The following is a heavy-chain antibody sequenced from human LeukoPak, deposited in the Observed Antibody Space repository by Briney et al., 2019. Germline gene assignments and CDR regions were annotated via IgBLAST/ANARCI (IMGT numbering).Heavy chain of an antibody. V-gene: IGHV5-51*01. J-gene: IGHJ6*02. CDR3: ARVSYYYDSSGSLSYYYYGMDV. D-gene: IGHD3-22*01. CDR1: GYSFTSYW. CDR2: IYPGDSDT. Sequence: GDSLKISCKGSGYSFTSYWIGWVRQMPGKGLEWMGIIYPGDSDTRYSPSFQGQVTISADKSISTAYLQWSSLKASDTAMYYCARVSYYYDSSGSLSYYYYGMDVWGQGTTVTVSS.